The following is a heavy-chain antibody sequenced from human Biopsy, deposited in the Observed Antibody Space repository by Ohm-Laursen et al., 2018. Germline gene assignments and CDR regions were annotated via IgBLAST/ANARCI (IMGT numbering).Heavy chain of an antibody. CDR3: ARVRGSGFFAFDI. Sequence: SETLSFTCSVSGGSVRGYYWSWIRQTSGTGLAWIGHIFDDGATNYNPSPSLQGRVTLSIDTSENTFSLTLASLTRADTGVYYCARVRGSGFFAFDIWGRGTTVSVSS. J-gene: IGHJ3*02. CDR2: IFDDGAT. CDR1: GGSVRGYY. D-gene: IGHD3-3*01. V-gene: IGHV4-59*02.